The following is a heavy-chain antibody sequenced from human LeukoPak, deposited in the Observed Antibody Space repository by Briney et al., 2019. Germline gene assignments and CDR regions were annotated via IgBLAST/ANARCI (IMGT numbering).Heavy chain of an antibody. Sequence: GGSLRLSCAASGFTFSSFGMSWVRQAPGKGLEWVSSISGSGSTAYYADSAKGRFTISRDNSKNTLYLQMDSLRAEDTAVYYCARGGYKDVIDYWGQGTLVTVSS. CDR2: ISGSGSTA. J-gene: IGHJ4*02. D-gene: IGHD5-18*01. CDR1: GFTFSSFG. V-gene: IGHV3-23*01. CDR3: ARGGYKDVIDY.